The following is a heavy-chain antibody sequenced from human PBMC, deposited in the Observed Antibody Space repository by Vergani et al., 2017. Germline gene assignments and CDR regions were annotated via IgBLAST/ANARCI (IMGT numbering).Heavy chain of an antibody. D-gene: IGHD2-21*02. CDR2: IGKDGINT. V-gene: IGHV3-30*02. CDR3: AKYLRDSTDGLRDS. CDR1: GFTFSNFG. J-gene: IGHJ4*02. Sequence: QVQLVESAGGVVQPGGSLRLSCAASGFTFSNFGMHWIRQAPGKGLEWLSYIGKDGINTRYRDDVKGRFTVSRDNSKDILYLQMDSLRSEETALYFCAKYLRDSTDGLRDSWGPGTLFIVSS.